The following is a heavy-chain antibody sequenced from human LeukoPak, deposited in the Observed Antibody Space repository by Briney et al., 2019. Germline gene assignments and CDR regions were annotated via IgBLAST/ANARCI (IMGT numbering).Heavy chain of an antibody. CDR2: ISAGGGST. CDR3: AKGYSNTSNFDY. J-gene: IGHJ4*02. Sequence: PGGSLRLSCAASGFTFSSYAMSWVRQAPGKGLEWVSSISAGGGSTYYADSVKGRFTISRDNSKNTLFLQINSLRAEDTAVYDCAKGYSNTSNFDYWGQGTLVTVSS. V-gene: IGHV3-23*01. D-gene: IGHD4-11*01. CDR1: GFTFSSYA.